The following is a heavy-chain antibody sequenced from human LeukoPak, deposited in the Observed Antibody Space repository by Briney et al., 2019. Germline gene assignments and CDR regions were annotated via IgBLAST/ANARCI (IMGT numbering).Heavy chain of an antibody. V-gene: IGHV3-48*03. D-gene: IGHD2-2*01. Sequence: PGGSPRLSCSASGFTFSSYEMNWVRQAPGKGLEWVSYISSSGGPIYYADSVKGRFTISRDNAKNSLYLQMNSLRAEDTAVYYCARDLSYCTITSCSYYYYGMDVWGRGTTVTVSS. CDR2: ISSSGGPI. CDR1: GFTFSSYE. CDR3: ARDLSYCTITSCSYYYYGMDV. J-gene: IGHJ6*02.